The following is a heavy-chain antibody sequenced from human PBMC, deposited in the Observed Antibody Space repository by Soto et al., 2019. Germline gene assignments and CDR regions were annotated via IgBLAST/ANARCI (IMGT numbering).Heavy chain of an antibody. CDR1: GYTFSNYG. J-gene: IGHJ4*02. CDR2: ISGYKGDT. D-gene: IGHD6-19*01. V-gene: IGHV1-18*01. CDR3: ARDKWVAVAGSFDY. Sequence: ASVKVPCKTSGYTFSNYGVSWVRQAPGQGLEWVGWISGYKGDTNFAQKFQGRVTMTTDTSTSTAYMELRSLTSDDTAVYYCARDKWVAVAGSFDYWGQGSLVTVSS.